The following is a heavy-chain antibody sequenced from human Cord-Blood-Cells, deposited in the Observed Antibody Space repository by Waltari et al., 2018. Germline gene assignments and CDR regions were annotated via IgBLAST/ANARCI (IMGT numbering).Heavy chain of an antibody. CDR3: AREDSRNFDY. D-gene: IGHD3-22*01. J-gene: IGHJ4*02. CDR2: INPNRGGT. V-gene: IGHV1-2*04. CDR1: GYTFTGYY. Sequence: QVQLVQSGAEVKKPGASVKVSCKASGYTFTGYYMHWVRQAPGQGVEWMGWINPNRGGTNYAQKFQGWVTMTRDTSISTAYMELSRLRSDDTAVYYCAREDSRNFDYWGQGTLVTVSS.